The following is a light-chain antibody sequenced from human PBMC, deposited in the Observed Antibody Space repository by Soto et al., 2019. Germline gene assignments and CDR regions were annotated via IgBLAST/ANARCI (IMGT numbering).Light chain of an antibody. J-gene: IGLJ1*01. Sequence: QSVLTQPPSASGTPGQRVTISCSGSSSNIGSNYVYWYQQLPGTAPKLLIYRNNQRPSGVPDRFSGSRSGTSASLAISGRRSEDEADYYGAAGDDSLSGYVFGTGTKVTVL. V-gene: IGLV1-47*01. CDR2: RNN. CDR3: AAGDDSLSGYV. CDR1: SSNIGSNY.